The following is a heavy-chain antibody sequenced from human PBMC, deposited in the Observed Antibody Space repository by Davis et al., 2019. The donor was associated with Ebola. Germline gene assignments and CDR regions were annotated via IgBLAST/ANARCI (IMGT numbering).Heavy chain of an antibody. D-gene: IGHD4-11*01. J-gene: IGHJ4*02. CDR1: GFTFSGSA. CDR3: TGATTVTGDY. CDR2: IRSKANSYAT. V-gene: IGHV3-73*01. Sequence: GESLKISCAASGFTFSGSAMHWVRQASGKGLEWVGRIRSKANSYATAYAASVKGRFTISGDDSKNTAYLQMNSLKTEDTAVYYCTGATTVTGDYWGQGTLVTVSS.